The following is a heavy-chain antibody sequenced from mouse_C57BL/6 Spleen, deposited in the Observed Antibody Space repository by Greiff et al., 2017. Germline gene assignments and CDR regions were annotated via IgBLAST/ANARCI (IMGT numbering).Heavy chain of an antibody. CDR2: ISYSGST. D-gene: IGHD2-2*01. CDR3: ARGWLPYAMDY. CDR1: GYSITSGYD. J-gene: IGHJ4*01. V-gene: IGHV3-1*01. Sequence: EVKLQESGPGMVKPSQSLSLTCTVTGYSITSGYDWHWIRHFPGNKLEWMGYISYSGSTNYNPSLKSRISITHDTSKNHFFLKLNSVTTEDTATYYCARGWLPYAMDYWGQGTSVTVSS.